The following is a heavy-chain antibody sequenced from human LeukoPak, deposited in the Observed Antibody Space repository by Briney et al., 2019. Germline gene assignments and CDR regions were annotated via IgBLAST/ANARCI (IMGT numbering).Heavy chain of an antibody. V-gene: IGHV4-39*07. CDR2: IYYSGST. CDR1: GGSISSSSYY. D-gene: IGHD3-3*01. CDR3: ARDSPEWLDV. J-gene: IGHJ6*02. Sequence: SETLSLTCTVSGGSISSSSYYWGWIRQPPGKGLEWIGSIYYSGSTYYNPSLKSRVTISVDKSKNQFSLKLSSVTAADTAVYYCARDSPEWLDVWGQGTTVTVSS.